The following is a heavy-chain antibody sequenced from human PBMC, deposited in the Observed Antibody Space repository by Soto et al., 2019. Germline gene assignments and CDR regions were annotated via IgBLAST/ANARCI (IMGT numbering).Heavy chain of an antibody. CDR2: INAGNGNT. CDR3: ASYGDYSRFHYYYYIDV. Sequence: ASVKVSCKASGYTFTSYAMHWVRQAPGQRLEWMGWINAGNGNTKYSQKFQGRVTITRDTSASTAYMELGSLRSEDTAVYYCASYGDYSRFHYYYYIDVWGKGTTVTGSS. J-gene: IGHJ6*03. D-gene: IGHD4-17*01. V-gene: IGHV1-3*01. CDR1: GYTFTSYA.